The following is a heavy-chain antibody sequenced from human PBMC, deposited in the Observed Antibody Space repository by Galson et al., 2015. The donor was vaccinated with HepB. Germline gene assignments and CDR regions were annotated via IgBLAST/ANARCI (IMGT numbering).Heavy chain of an antibody. CDR2: IWYDGSNK. Sequence: SLRLSCAASGFTFSSYCMHWVRQAPGKGLEWVAGIWYDGSNKYYADSVKGRFTISRDNSKNTLYLQMNSLRAEDTAVYYCTTDPVYCGGDCYSRFDYWGQGTLVTVSS. CDR1: GFTFSSYC. D-gene: IGHD2-21*02. J-gene: IGHJ4*02. V-gene: IGHV3-33*01. CDR3: TTDPVYCGGDCYSRFDY.